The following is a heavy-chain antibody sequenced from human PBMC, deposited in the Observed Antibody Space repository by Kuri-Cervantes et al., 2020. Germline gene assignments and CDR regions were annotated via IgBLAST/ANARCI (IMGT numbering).Heavy chain of an antibody. V-gene: IGHV3-9*01. J-gene: IGHJ4*02. Sequence: LSLTCAASGFTFDDYAMHWVRQAPGKGLEWVSGISWNSGSIGYADSVKGRFTISRDNAKNSLHLQMNSLRAEDTALYYCAKDLYSSGWMLFDYWGQGTLVTVSS. CDR2: ISWNSGSI. CDR3: AKDLYSSGWMLFDY. D-gene: IGHD6-19*01. CDR1: GFTFDDYA.